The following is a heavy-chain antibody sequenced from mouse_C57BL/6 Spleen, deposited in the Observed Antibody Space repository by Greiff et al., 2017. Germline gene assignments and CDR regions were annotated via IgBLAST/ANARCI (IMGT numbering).Heavy chain of an antibody. V-gene: IGHV1-74*01. CDR3: ASSYYYGSNPFDY. CDR2: IHPSDSDT. J-gene: IGHJ2*01. Sequence: VQLQQSGAELVKPGASVKVSCKASGYTFTSYWMHWVKQRPGQGLEWIGRIHPSDSDTNYNQKFKGKATLTVAKSSSTASMQLSSLTSEDSAVYYCASSYYYGSNPFDYWGQGTTLTVSS. CDR1: GYTFTSYW. D-gene: IGHD1-1*01.